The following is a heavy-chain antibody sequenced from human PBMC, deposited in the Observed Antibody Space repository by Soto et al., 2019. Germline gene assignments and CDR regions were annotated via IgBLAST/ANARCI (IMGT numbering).Heavy chain of an antibody. V-gene: IGHV3-30*18. CDR1: GFTFSSYG. J-gene: IGHJ4*02. D-gene: IGHD2-2*01. CDR2: ISYDGSNK. CDR3: AKDLEDIVVVPAASHSFFDY. Sequence: GGSLRLSCAASGFTFSSYGMHWVRQAPGKGLEWVAVISYDGSNKYYADSVKGRFTISRDNSKNTLYLQMNSLRAEDTAVYYCAKDLEDIVVVPAASHSFFDYWGQGTLVTVSS.